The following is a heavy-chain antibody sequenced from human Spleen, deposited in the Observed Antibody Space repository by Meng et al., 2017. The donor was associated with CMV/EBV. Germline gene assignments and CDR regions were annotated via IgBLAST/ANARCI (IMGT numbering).Heavy chain of an antibody. J-gene: IGHJ4*02. CDR2: IKQDGSEK. D-gene: IGHD6-6*01. CDR3: ARGMSIAAPRFFVY. V-gene: IGHV3-7*01. CDR1: GFTFSSYS. Sequence: LSLSCAASGFTFSSYSMNWVRQAPGKGLEWVANIKQDGSEKYYVDSVKGRFTISRDNGKNSLYLQMNSLRAEDTALYYCARGMSIAAPRFFVYWGQGALVTVSS.